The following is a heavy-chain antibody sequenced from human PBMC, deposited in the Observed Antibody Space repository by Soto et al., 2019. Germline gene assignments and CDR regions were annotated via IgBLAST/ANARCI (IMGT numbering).Heavy chain of an antibody. Sequence: GGSLRLSCAASGFTFSSYAMSWVRQAPGKGLEWVSAISGSGGSTYYADSVKGRFTISRDNSKNTLYLQMNSLRAEDTAVYYCAKVGYYDSSGYYPFDYWGQGTLVTVSS. CDR1: GFTFSSYA. CDR3: AKVGYYDSSGYYPFDY. D-gene: IGHD3-22*01. V-gene: IGHV3-23*01. CDR2: ISGSGGST. J-gene: IGHJ4*02.